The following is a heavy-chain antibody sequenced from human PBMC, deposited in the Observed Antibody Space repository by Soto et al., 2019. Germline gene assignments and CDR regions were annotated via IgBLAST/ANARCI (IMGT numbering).Heavy chain of an antibody. Sequence: PSETLSLTCTVSGASVSSGSYYWSWIRQPPGKGLEWIGYIYNIGITKYNPSLKSRVTISVDTSKNEFSLKLRSVTAADTAVYYCARVRYSHYGDYWGQGXWSPSPQ. CDR1: GASVSSGSYY. CDR2: IYNIGIT. V-gene: IGHV4-61*01. J-gene: IGHJ4*02. D-gene: IGHD4-4*01. CDR3: ARVRYSHYGDY.